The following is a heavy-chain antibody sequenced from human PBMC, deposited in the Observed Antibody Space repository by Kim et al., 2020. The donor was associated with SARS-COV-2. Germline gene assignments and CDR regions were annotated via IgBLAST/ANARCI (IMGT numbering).Heavy chain of an antibody. Sequence: GGSLRLSCAASGFTFSSYAMHWVRQAPGKGLEWVAVISFDGSNKYYADSVKGRFTISRDNSKNTLHLQMNSLRAEDTAVYYCAAGRFLEPFRDYWGQGTLVTVSS. J-gene: IGHJ4*02. CDR3: AAGRFLEPFRDY. CDR1: GFTFSSYA. CDR2: ISFDGSNK. D-gene: IGHD3-3*01. V-gene: IGHV3-30*03.